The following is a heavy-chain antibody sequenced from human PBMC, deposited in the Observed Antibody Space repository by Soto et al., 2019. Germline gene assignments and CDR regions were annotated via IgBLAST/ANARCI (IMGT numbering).Heavy chain of an antibody. J-gene: IGHJ6*02. CDR1: GGSFSGYY. CDR3: ARGRRGYYYYYGMDV. Sequence: SETLSLTCAVYGGSFSGYYWSWIRPPPGKGLEWIGEINHSGSTNYNPSLKSRVTISVDTSKNQFSLKLSSVTAADTAVYYCARGRRGYYYYYGMDVWGQGTTVTVSS. CDR2: INHSGST. V-gene: IGHV4-34*01.